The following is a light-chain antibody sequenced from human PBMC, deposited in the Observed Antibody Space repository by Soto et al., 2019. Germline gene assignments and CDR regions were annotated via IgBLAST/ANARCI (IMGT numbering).Light chain of an antibody. Sequence: EIALPQYPANLFLYAGESATLSCRASQSVSNYLAWIQQKPGQAPRLLIYDASNRATGIPARFSGSGSGTDFTLPISSLEPEDFAVYYCQQRSNWPRTFGQGTKVDIK. V-gene: IGKV3-11*01. CDR3: QQRSNWPRT. CDR2: DAS. J-gene: IGKJ1*01. CDR1: QSVSNY.